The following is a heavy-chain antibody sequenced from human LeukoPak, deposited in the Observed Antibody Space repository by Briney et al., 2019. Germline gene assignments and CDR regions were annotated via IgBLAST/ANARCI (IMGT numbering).Heavy chain of an antibody. D-gene: IGHD3-22*01. Sequence: ASVKVSCKASGYTFTSYDINWVRQATGQGLEWMGWMNPNSGNTGYAQKFQGRVTMTRNTSISTAYMELSSLRSEDTAVYYCARGESSGYGHWFDPWGQGTLVTVSS. CDR2: MNPNSGNT. CDR1: GYTFTSYD. J-gene: IGHJ5*02. CDR3: ARGESSGYGHWFDP. V-gene: IGHV1-8*01.